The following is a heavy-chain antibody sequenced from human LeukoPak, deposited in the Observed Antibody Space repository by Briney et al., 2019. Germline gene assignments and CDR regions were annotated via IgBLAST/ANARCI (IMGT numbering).Heavy chain of an antibody. V-gene: IGHV1-2*02. CDR3: ARVEHYYDSSGYYQGFDY. CDR1: GYTFTGHY. J-gene: IGHJ4*02. CDR2: INPNSGGT. D-gene: IGHD3-22*01. Sequence: ASVKVSCKASGYTFTGHYMHWVRQAPGQGLEWMGWINPNSGGTNYAQKLQGRVTMTTDTSTSTAYMELRSLRSDDTAVYYCARVEHYYDSSGYYQGFDYWGQGTLVTVSS.